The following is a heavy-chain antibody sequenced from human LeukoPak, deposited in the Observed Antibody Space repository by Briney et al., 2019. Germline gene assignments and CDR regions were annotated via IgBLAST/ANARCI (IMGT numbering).Heavy chain of an antibody. D-gene: IGHD2-15*01. CDR2: INPNSGGT. CDR1: GYTFTGYY. J-gene: IGHJ3*02. Sequence: ASVKVSCKASGYTFTGYYMHWVRQAPGQGLEWMGWINPNSGGTNYAQKFRDRVTMTRDTSIDTAYMELRSLTYDDTAVYYCARGVLLQGRGAFDIWGQGTMVTVSS. V-gene: IGHV1-2*02. CDR3: ARGVLLQGRGAFDI.